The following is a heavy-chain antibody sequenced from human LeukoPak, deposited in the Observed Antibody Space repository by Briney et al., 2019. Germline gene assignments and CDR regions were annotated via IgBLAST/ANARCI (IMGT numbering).Heavy chain of an antibody. J-gene: IGHJ4*02. D-gene: IGHD2-21*01. CDR1: AGSISSSSYY. CDR3: ARRRGGEDYFDS. V-gene: IGHV4-39*01. Sequence: SETLSLTCTVSAGSISSSSYYSDWLRQPPGKGLEWIGSVSYSGSTYYNPSLKSRVSISVDTSKTQFSLNLSSVTAADTAVYSCARRRGGEDYFDSWGQGTLVTVSS. CDR2: VSYSGST.